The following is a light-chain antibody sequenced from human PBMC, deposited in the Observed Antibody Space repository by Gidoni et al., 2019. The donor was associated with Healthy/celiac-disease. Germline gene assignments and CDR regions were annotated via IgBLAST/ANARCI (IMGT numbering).Light chain of an antibody. CDR2: DAS. V-gene: IGKV3-11*01. J-gene: IGKJ1*01. CDR1: QSVSIY. CDR3: QQRSNWPRT. Sequence: EIVLTQSPATLSLSPGERATLSCRASQSVSIYLAWYQQKPGQAPRLLIYDASNRATGIPARFSGSGSGTDFTLTISSLEPEDFAVYYCQQRSNWPRTFXQXTKVEIK.